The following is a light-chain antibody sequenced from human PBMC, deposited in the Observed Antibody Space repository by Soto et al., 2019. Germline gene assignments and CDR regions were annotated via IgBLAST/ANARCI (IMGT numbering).Light chain of an antibody. V-gene: IGLV1-40*01. CDR1: SSNIGTYD. Sequence: QSVLTQPPSVSGAPGQRVTISCTGTSSNIGTYDVQWYQQVPGTAPKLLIFGNTNRPSGVPDRFSGSKSGTSASLAITGLQAEDEADYYCQSYDISLSGVLFGGGTQLTVL. CDR3: QSYDISLSGVL. J-gene: IGLJ7*01. CDR2: GNT.